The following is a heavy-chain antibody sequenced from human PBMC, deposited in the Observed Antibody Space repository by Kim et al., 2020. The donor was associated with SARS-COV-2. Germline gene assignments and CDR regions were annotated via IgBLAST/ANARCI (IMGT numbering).Heavy chain of an antibody. CDR2: IVPLYGTP. V-gene: IGHV1-69*13. Sequence: SVKVSCKASGDTFSSYGIRWVRQAPGQGLEWMGGIVPLYGTPSYAQKFRDRVTITADESTSTVSMELTSLTSVDTAVYYCARGGPALHGYYFDHWGQGTLVTVSS. J-gene: IGHJ4*02. CDR1: GDTFSSYG. D-gene: IGHD1-26*01. CDR3: ARGGPALHGYYFDH.